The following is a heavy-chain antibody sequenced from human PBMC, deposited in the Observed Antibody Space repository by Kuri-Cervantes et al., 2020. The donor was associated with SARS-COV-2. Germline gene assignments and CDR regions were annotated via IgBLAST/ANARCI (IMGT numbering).Heavy chain of an antibody. CDR1: GGTFSSYA. Sequence: SVKVSCKASGGTFSSYAISWVRQAPGQGLEWMGGIIPIFGTANYAQKFQGRVTITTDESTSTAYMELSSLRSEDTAVYYCARVTGDLGVGAFDIWGQGTMVTV. V-gene: IGHV1-69*05. CDR3: ARVTGDLGVGAFDI. J-gene: IGHJ3*02. D-gene: IGHD7-27*01. CDR2: IIPIFGTA.